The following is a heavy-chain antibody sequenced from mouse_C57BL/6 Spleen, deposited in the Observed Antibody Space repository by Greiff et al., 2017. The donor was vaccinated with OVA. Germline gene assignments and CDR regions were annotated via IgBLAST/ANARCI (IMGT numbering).Heavy chain of an antibody. CDR1: GYTFTDYY. D-gene: IGHD1-1*01. Sequence: VQLQESGAELVRPGASVKLSCKASGYTFTDYYINWVKQRPGQGLEWIARIYPGSGNTYYNEKLKGKATLTAEKSSSTAYMQLSSLTSEDSAVYFCAIYGSEGFDYWGQGTTLTVSS. J-gene: IGHJ2*01. V-gene: IGHV1-76*01. CDR3: AIYGSEGFDY. CDR2: IYPGSGNT.